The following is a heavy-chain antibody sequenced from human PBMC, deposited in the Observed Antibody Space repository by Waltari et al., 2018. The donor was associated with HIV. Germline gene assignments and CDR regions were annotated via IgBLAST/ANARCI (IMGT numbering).Heavy chain of an antibody. CDR3: ARRCWTTVTTSAIYGMDV. D-gene: IGHD4-17*01. V-gene: IGHV4-34*01. J-gene: IGHJ6*02. Sequence: QVQLQQWGAGLLKPSETLSLTCAVYGGSFSGYYWSWIRQPPGKGLEWIGEINHSGSTNYNPSLKSRVTISVDTSKNQFSLKLSSVTAADTAVYYCARRCWTTVTTSAIYGMDVWGQGTTVTVSS. CDR1: GGSFSGYY. CDR2: INHSGST.